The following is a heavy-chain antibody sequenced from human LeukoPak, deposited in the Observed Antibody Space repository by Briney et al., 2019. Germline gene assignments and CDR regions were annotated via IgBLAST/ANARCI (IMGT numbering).Heavy chain of an antibody. D-gene: IGHD3-22*01. J-gene: IGHJ4*02. CDR3: ARGYYYGTTGHFDS. CDR2: IWNDGGKK. CDR1: GFTFSSYG. V-gene: IGHV3-33*01. Sequence: PGGSLRLSCAASGFTFSSYGMHWVRQAPDKGLEWVAVIWNDGGKKYYADSVKGRFTISRDNSKNTLYLQMSSLRAEDTAVFYCARGYYYGTTGHFDSWGQGTLVTVSS.